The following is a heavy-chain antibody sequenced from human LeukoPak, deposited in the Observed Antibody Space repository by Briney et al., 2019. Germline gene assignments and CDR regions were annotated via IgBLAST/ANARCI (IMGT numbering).Heavy chain of an antibody. J-gene: IGHJ4*02. CDR3: AKFGDTQPLE. Sequence: GGSLRLSCAASGFTFTTYAMSWVRQAPGKGLEWVSAISGSGGSTYYADSVKGRFTISRDNSKNTLYLQMNSLRAQDTAVYYCAKFGDTQPLEWGQGTLVTVSS. V-gene: IGHV3-23*01. CDR2: ISGSGGST. D-gene: IGHD3-10*01. CDR1: GFTFTTYA.